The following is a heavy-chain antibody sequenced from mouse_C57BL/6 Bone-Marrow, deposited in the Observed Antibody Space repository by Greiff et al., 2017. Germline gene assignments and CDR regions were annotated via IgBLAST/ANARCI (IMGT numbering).Heavy chain of an antibody. CDR2: ISDGGSYT. CDR1: GFTFSSYA. J-gene: IGHJ2*01. V-gene: IGHV5-4*01. D-gene: IGHD1-1*01. Sequence: EVKLMESGGGLVKPGGSLKLSRAASGFTFSSYAMSWVRQTPEKRLEWVATISDGGSYTYYPDNVKGRFTISRDNAKNNLYLQMSHLKSEDTAMYYCARDYGSSFDYWGQGTTLTVSS. CDR3: ARDYGSSFDY.